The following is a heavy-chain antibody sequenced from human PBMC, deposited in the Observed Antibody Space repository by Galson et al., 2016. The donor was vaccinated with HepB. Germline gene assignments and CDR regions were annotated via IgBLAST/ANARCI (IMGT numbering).Heavy chain of an antibody. D-gene: IGHD2-2*01. CDR2: ISYDGSNK. Sequence: LRLSCAASGFTFSSYGMHWDRQAPGKGLEWVAFISYDGSNKKYADSVKGRFTISRDNSKKTLYLQMNSLRAEDTAVYYCAKDGRIYCSSASCHDHFHYWGQGTLVTVSS. CDR3: AKDGRIYCSSASCHDHFHY. V-gene: IGHV3-30*18. CDR1: GFTFSSYG. J-gene: IGHJ4*02.